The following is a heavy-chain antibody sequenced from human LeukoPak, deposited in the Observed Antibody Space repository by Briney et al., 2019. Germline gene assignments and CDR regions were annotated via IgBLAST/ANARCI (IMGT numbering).Heavy chain of an antibody. Sequence: PGRSLRLFCAASGFTFSSYAMSWVRQAPGKGLEWVSAISGSGGSTYYADSVKGRFTISRDNSKNTLYLQMNSLRAEDTAVYYCAKPALYSSGWYYFDYWGQGTLVTVSS. CDR3: AKPALYSSGWYYFDY. J-gene: IGHJ4*02. D-gene: IGHD6-19*01. CDR1: GFTFSSYA. CDR2: ISGSGGST. V-gene: IGHV3-23*01.